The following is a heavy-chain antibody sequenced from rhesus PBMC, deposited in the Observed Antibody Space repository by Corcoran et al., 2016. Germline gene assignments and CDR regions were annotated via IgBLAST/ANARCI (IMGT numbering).Heavy chain of an antibody. J-gene: IGHJ4*01. CDR3: TRIFWGSSDY. CDR1: GFTFSKYD. CDR2: IGNTGKTI. Sequence: EVQLVESGGGLVQPGGTLRFSCAASGFTFSKYDRSWGRQALGKGLEWGSSIGNTGKTIYSADSVQGRFTISRDNAKNSLSLQMNSLKTADTAVYYCTRIFWGSSDYWGQGVLFTVSS. V-gene: IGHV3S4*01. D-gene: IGHD1-44*02.